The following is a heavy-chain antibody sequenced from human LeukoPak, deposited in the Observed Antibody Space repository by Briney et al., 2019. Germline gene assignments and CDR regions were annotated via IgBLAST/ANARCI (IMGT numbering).Heavy chain of an antibody. CDR2: ISSSGSTI. CDR1: GFTFSSYE. CDR3: ARQLGEIEYYYYYMDV. Sequence: PGGSLRLSCAASGFTFSSYEMNWVRPAPGKGREWVSYISSSGSTIYYADSVKGRFTISRDDAKNSLYLQMNSLRAEDTAVYYCARQLGEIEYYYYYMDVWGKGTTVTVSS. J-gene: IGHJ6*03. V-gene: IGHV3-48*03. D-gene: IGHD1-1*01.